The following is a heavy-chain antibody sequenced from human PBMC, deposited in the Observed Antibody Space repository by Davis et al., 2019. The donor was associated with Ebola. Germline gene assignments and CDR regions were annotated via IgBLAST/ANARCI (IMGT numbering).Heavy chain of an antibody. D-gene: IGHD3-10*01. Sequence: PGGSLRLSCAASGFTFSSCAMSWVRQAPGKGLEWVSAISGSGGSTYYADSVKGRFTISRDNSKNTLYLQMNSLRDEDTAVYYCASSNDVGFGELAPFDYWGQGTLVTVSS. CDR2: ISGSGGST. V-gene: IGHV3-23*01. CDR1: GFTFSSCA. CDR3: ASSNDVGFGELAPFDY. J-gene: IGHJ4*02.